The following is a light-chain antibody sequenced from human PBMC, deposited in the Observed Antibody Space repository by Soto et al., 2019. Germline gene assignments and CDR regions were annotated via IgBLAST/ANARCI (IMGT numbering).Light chain of an antibody. CDR3: QQYNACPPDT. CDR2: SAT. V-gene: IGKV3D-15*01. J-gene: IGKJ2*01. Sequence: VMTQFPATLSASPGERVALSCRPSQSVNNRLAWYQQMPGQAPRLLIYSATLRAAGVPDRFTGRGSGTECTLINSSLQSEDDGVYYCQQYNACPPDTFGQGTRVE. CDR1: QSVNNR.